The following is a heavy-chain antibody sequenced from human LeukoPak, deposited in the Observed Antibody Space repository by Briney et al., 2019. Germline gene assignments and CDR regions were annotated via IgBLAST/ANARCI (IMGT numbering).Heavy chain of an antibody. J-gene: IGHJ4*02. CDR2: ISWNSGSI. CDR1: GFTFDDYA. Sequence: GGSLRLSCAASGFTFDDYAMHWVRQAPGKGLEWVSGISWNSGSIGYADSVKGRFTISRDNAKTSLYLQMNSLRAEDTALYYCAKDYGSGSFLPGYWGQGTLVTVSS. CDR3: AKDYGSGSFLPGY. D-gene: IGHD3-10*01. V-gene: IGHV3-9*01.